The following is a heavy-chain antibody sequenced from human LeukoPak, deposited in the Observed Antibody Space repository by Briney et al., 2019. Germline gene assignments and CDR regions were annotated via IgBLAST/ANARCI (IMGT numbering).Heavy chain of an antibody. J-gene: IGHJ6*03. Sequence: GGSLRLSCAASGFTFNNYAMTWVRQAPGKGLEWVSAIGGSGGSTYYADSVKGRFTISRDDSKNTLYLQMNSLRAEDTAVYYCAKAANYYYYYMDVWGKGTTVTVSS. V-gene: IGHV3-23*01. CDR1: GFTFNNYA. CDR2: IGGSGGST. CDR3: AKAANYYYYYMDV.